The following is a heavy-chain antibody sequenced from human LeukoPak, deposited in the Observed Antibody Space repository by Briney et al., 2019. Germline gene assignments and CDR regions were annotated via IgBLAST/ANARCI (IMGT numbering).Heavy chain of an antibody. CDR2: IYHSGRT. Sequence: SETLSLTCTVSGYSISSGYYWGWIRQPPGKGLEWIGSIYHSGRTFYNPSLKSRVTISVDTSKNQFSLKLTSVTAADTAVYYCARERAYYSSGWYPFLYNWFDPWGQGTLVTVSS. CDR1: GYSISSGYY. D-gene: IGHD6-19*01. CDR3: ARERAYYSSGWYPFLYNWFDP. J-gene: IGHJ5*02. V-gene: IGHV4-38-2*02.